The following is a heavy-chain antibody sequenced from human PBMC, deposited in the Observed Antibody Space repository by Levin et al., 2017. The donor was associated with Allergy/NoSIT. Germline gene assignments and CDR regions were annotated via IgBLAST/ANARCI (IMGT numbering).Heavy chain of an antibody. D-gene: IGHD6-19*01. CDR1: GYTFTGYY. Sequence: GESLKISCKASGYTFTGYYMHWVRQAPGQGLEWMGWINPNSGGTNYAQKFQGRVTMTRDTSISTAYMELSRLRSDDTAVYYCAKPVGYSSGWSDAFDIWGQGTMVTVSS. V-gene: IGHV1-2*02. J-gene: IGHJ3*02. CDR2: INPNSGGT. CDR3: AKPVGYSSGWSDAFDI.